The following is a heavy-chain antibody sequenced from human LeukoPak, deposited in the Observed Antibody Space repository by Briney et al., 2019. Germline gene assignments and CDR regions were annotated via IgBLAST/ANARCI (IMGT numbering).Heavy chain of an antibody. CDR1: GGSISSSSYY. J-gene: IGHJ3*02. D-gene: IGHD1-26*01. V-gene: IGHV4-39*01. CDR3: ARLLIAGATGGSAFDI. CDR2: IYYSGST. Sequence: PSETLSLTCTVSGGSISSSSYYWGWIRQPPGKGLGWIGSIYYSGSTYYNPSLKSRVTISVDTSKNQFSLKLSSVTAADTAVYYCARLLIAGATGGSAFDIWGQGTMVTVSS.